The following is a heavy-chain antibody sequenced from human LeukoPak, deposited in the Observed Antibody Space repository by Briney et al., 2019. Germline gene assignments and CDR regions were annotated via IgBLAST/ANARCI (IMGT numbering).Heavy chain of an antibody. D-gene: IGHD3-10*01. CDR3: ARDRDGSGYGYFDY. CDR2: IYYSGST. Sequence: SETLSLTCAVSGGSISSGGYSWSWIRQPPGKGLEWIGYIYYSGSTYYNPSLKSRVTISVDTSKNQFSLKLSSVTAADTAVYYCARDRDGSGYGYFDYWGQGTLVTVSS. CDR1: GGSISSGGYS. V-gene: IGHV4-30-4*07. J-gene: IGHJ4*02.